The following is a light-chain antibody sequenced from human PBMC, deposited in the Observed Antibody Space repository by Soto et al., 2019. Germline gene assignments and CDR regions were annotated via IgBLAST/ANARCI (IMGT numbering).Light chain of an antibody. CDR3: QQLNSYPT. CDR1: QGISSY. CDR2: AAS. Sequence: MQLTQSPSSLSASDADGVTITFRASQGISSYLAWYQQKPGKAPTLLIYAASTLQSGVPSRFSGSGSGTDFTLTISSLQPEDFATYYCQQLNSYPTFGPGTKVDIK. V-gene: IGKV1-9*01. J-gene: IGKJ3*01.